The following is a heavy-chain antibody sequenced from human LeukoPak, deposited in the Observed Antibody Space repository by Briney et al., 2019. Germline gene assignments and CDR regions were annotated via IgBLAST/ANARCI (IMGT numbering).Heavy chain of an antibody. V-gene: IGHV4-4*07. CDR3: ARDVRYASGWSTPES. D-gene: IGHD6-19*01. CDR1: GGSIINHY. J-gene: IGHJ5*02. Sequence: SETLSLTCTVSGGSIINHYWSWIRQPAGKGLEWIGRIYSSGSANYSPPLKSRVSMSIDTSNNHFSLNLTSVTAADTALYFCARDVRYASGWSTPESWGQGTLVTVSS. CDR2: IYSSGSA.